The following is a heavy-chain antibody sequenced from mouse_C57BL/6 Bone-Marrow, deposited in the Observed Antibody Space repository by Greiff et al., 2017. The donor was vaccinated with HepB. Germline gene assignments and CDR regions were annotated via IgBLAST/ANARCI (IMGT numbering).Heavy chain of an antibody. D-gene: IGHD3-2*02. Sequence: VKLQQPGAELVKPGASVKVSCKASGYTFTSYWMHWVKQRPGQGLEWIGRIHPSDSDTNYNQKFKGKATLTVDKSSSTAYMQLSSLTSEDSAVYYCAILCSRQLRLYFDYWGQGTTLTVSS. V-gene: IGHV1-74*01. J-gene: IGHJ2*01. CDR3: AILCSRQLRLYFDY. CDR2: IHPSDSDT. CDR1: GYTFTSYW.